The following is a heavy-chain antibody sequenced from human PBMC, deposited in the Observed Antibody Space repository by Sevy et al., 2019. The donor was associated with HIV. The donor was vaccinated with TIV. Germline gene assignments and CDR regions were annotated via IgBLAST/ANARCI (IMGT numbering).Heavy chain of an antibody. Sequence: GGSLRLSCAASGFTFSSYGMHWVRQAPGKGLEWVAVISYDGSNKYYADSVKGRFTISRDNSKNTLYLQMNSLRAEDTAVYYCASLWFGELLSDYWGHGTLVTVSS. V-gene: IGHV3-30*03. CDR2: ISYDGSNK. CDR3: ASLWFGELLSDY. CDR1: GFTFSSYG. D-gene: IGHD3-10*01. J-gene: IGHJ4*01.